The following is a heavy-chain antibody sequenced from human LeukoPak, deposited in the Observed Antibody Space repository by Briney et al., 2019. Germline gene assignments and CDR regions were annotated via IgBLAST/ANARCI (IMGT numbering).Heavy chain of an antibody. CDR3: ARRVAAAGYWFDP. J-gene: IGHJ5*02. CDR2: IYPGDSDT. V-gene: IGHV5-51*01. CDR1: GYSFTSYW. D-gene: IGHD6-13*01. Sequence: GESLQISCKGSGYSFTSYWIGWVRQMPGKGLEWMGIIYPGDSDTRYSPSFQGQVTISADKSINTAYLQWSSLKASDTAMYYCARRVAAAGYWFDPWGQGTLVTVSS.